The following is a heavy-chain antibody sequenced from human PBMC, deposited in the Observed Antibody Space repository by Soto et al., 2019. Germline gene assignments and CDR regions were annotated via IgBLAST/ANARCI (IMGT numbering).Heavy chain of an antibody. V-gene: IGHV1-69*13. Sequence: SGKVSGTASGGTFSSYAISWVRQAPGQGLEWMGGIIPIFGTANYAQKFQGRVTITADESTSTAYMELSSLRSEDTAVYYCASSRVLRFLEWLSDYGMDVWGQGTTVTVSS. CDR1: GGTFSSYA. D-gene: IGHD3-3*01. CDR3: ASSRVLRFLEWLSDYGMDV. CDR2: IIPIFGTA. J-gene: IGHJ6*02.